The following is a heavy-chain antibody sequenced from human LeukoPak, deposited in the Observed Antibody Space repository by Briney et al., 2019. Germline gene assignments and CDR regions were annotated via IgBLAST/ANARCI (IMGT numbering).Heavy chain of an antibody. J-gene: IGHJ6*02. CDR3: AREMTTDYYYYGMDV. CDR1: GFTFSSNY. D-gene: IGHD4-11*01. CDR2: IYSGGST. Sequence: GGSLRLSCAASGFTFSSNYMSWVRQAPGKGLEWVSVIYSGGSTYYADSVKGRFTISRDNSKNTLYLQMNSLRAEDTAVYYCAREMTTDYYYYGMDVWGQGTTVTVSS. V-gene: IGHV3-53*01.